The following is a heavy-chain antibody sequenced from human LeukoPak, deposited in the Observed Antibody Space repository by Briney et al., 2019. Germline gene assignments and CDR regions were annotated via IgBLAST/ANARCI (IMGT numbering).Heavy chain of an antibody. CDR3: AELGITMIGGV. V-gene: IGHV3-48*03. Sequence: PGGSLRLSCAASGFTFSSYEMNWVRQAPGKGLEWVSYISSSGTTIYYADSVKGRFTISRDNAKNSLYLQMNSLRAEDTAVYYCAELGITMIGGVWGKGTTVTISP. D-gene: IGHD3-10*02. CDR2: ISSSGTTI. J-gene: IGHJ6*04. CDR1: GFTFSSYE.